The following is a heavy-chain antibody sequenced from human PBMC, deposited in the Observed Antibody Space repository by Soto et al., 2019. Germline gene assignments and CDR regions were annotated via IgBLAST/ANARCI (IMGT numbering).Heavy chain of an antibody. D-gene: IGHD2-2*02. J-gene: IGHJ6*02. V-gene: IGHV3-53*01. Sequence: EVQLVESGGGLIQPGGSLRLSCAASGFSVSGNYMSWVRQAPGKGLEWVSVIYSDGSTYYADSVKGRFTISRDNSKNMMYLQMNSLRAEDTDVYYCARDCSSNSCYTPHYGMDVWGQGTTVTVSS. CDR2: IYSDGST. CDR3: ARDCSSNSCYTPHYGMDV. CDR1: GFSVSGNY.